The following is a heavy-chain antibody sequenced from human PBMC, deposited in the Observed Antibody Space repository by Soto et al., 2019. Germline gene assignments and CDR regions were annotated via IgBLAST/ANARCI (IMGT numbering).Heavy chain of an antibody. CDR3: ARLAPATDAFDI. CDR1: GFTFSSYG. J-gene: IGHJ3*02. CDR2: IWYDGSNK. V-gene: IGHV3-33*01. Sequence: QVQLVESGGGVVQPGRSLRLSCAASGFTFSSYGMHWVRQAPGKGLEWVAVIWYDGSNKYYADSVKGRFTISRDNSKNTLYLQMNSLRAEDTAVYYCARLAPATDAFDIWGQGTMVTVSS.